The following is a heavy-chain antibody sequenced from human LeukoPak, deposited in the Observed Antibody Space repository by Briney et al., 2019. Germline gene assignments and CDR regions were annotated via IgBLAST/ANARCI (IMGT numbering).Heavy chain of an antibody. CDR2: ISYDGSNK. J-gene: IGHJ3*02. Sequence: GALRLSCAASGFTFSSYGMHWVRQAPGKGLEWVAVISYDGSNKYYADSVKGRFTISRDNSKNTLYLQMNSLRAEDTAVYYCPRSSGWPYDAFDIWGQGTMVTVSS. CDR1: GFTFSSYG. V-gene: IGHV3-30*03. CDR3: PRSSGWPYDAFDI. D-gene: IGHD6-19*01.